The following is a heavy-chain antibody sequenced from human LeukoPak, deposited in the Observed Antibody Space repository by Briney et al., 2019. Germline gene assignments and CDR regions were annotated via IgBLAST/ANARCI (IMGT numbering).Heavy chain of an antibody. Sequence: GGSMRLSCAVSAFSLTSYAMTWVRQAPGKGLEWVSSILYSAGDTYYADSVKGRFTISRDNSMNTLYLQMSSLRADDTALYYCAKDDDGHHHGVDHWGEGTLVTVSS. CDR3: AKDDDGHHHGVDH. D-gene: IGHD4-17*01. CDR1: AFSLTSYA. CDR2: ILYSAGDT. V-gene: IGHV3-23*01. J-gene: IGHJ4*02.